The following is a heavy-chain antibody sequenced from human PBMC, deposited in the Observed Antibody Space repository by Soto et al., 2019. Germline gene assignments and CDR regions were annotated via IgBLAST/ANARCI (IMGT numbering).Heavy chain of an antibody. CDR3: AREGGYSSSSSGYYYGMDV. J-gene: IGHJ6*02. CDR2: ISYDGSNK. D-gene: IGHD6-6*01. Sequence: PGGSLRLSCAASGFTFSSYGMHWVRQAPGKGLEWVAVISYDGSNKYYADSVKGRFTISRDNSKNTLYLQMNSLRAEDTAVYYCAREGGYSSSSSGYYYGMDVWGQGTTVTVSS. V-gene: IGHV3-30*03. CDR1: GFTFSSYG.